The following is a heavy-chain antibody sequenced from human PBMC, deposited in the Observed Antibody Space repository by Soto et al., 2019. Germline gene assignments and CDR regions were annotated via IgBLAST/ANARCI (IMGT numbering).Heavy chain of an antibody. CDR3: AVSSIVGCFNP. J-gene: IGHJ5*02. D-gene: IGHD1-26*01. V-gene: IGHV4-34*01. CDR1: GGSFSGYY. CDR2: INHSGST. Sequence: SETLSLTCAVYGGSFSGYYWSWIRQPPGKGLEWIGEINHSGSTNYNPSLKSRVTISVDTSKNQFSLKLSSVTAADTAVYYCAVSSIVGCFNPWGQGTLVTVSS.